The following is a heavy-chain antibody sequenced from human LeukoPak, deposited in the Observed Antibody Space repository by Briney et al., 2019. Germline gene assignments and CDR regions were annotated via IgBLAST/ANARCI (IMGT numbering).Heavy chain of an antibody. D-gene: IGHD6-19*01. CDR2: ISSGGDDI. CDR1: GFTFSPYN. V-gene: IGHV3-21*01. Sequence: GGSLRLSCAVSGFTFSPYNMTWVRQAPGKGLEWVSSISSGGDDIYYSDLVKGRFTISRDSAKNSLFLQMSNLRADDTAVYYCATKQWLNSWGQGTRVIVSS. J-gene: IGHJ4*02. CDR3: ATKQWLNS.